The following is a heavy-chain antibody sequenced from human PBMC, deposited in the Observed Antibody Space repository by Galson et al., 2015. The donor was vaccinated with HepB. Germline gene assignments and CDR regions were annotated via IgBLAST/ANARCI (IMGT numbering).Heavy chain of an antibody. CDR1: GFTFSSYG. J-gene: IGHJ4*02. CDR2: ISYDGINK. Sequence: SLRLSCAASGFTFSSYGMHWVRQAPGKGLEWVAVISYDGINKYYADSVKGRCIISRDNSKNTLYLQMNSLRAEDTAVYYCAKDARWLQWYYFDYWGQGTQVT. D-gene: IGHD5-24*01. V-gene: IGHV3-30*18. CDR3: AKDARWLQWYYFDY.